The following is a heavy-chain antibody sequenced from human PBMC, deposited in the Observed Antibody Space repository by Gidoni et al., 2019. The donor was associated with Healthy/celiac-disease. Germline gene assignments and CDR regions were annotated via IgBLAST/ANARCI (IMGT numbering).Heavy chain of an antibody. CDR1: GGPFSSYA. Sequence: QVQLVQSGAEVKKPGSSVKVSCKASGGPFSSYAISWVRQAPGQGLEWMGGIIPIFGTANYAQKFQGRVTITADKSTSTAYMELSSLRSEDTAVYYCARAPGEGWLPYYYYGMDVWGQGTTVTVSS. CDR3: ARAPGEGWLPYYYYGMDV. J-gene: IGHJ6*02. V-gene: IGHV1-69*06. CDR2: IIPIFGTA. D-gene: IGHD3-10*01.